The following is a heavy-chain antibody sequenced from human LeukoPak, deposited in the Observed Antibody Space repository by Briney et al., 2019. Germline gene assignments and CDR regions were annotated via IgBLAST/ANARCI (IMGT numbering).Heavy chain of an antibody. CDR3: ARDLGDSFDY. CDR1: GGTFSNYA. CDR2: IIPIFGTA. V-gene: IGHV1-69*13. Sequence: AVKVSCKASGGTFSNYAISWVRQAPGQGLEWMGGIIPIFGTASYAQKFQGRVTITADESTSTAYMGLSSLRSEDTAVYYCARDLGDSFDYWGQGTLVTVSS. J-gene: IGHJ4*02. D-gene: IGHD3-10*01.